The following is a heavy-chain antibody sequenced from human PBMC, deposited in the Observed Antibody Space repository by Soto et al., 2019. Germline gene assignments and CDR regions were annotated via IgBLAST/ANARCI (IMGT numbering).Heavy chain of an antibody. CDR1: GFTFSSYA. Sequence: EVQLLESGGGLVQPGGSLRLSCAASGFTFSSYAMSWVRQAPGKGLEWVPAISGSGGSTYYADSVKGRFTISRDNSKNTLYLQMNSLRAEDTAVYYCAGAGSGSYYHKWNDYWGQGTLVTVSS. J-gene: IGHJ4*02. CDR3: AGAGSGSYYHKWNDY. D-gene: IGHD3-10*01. V-gene: IGHV3-23*01. CDR2: ISGSGGST.